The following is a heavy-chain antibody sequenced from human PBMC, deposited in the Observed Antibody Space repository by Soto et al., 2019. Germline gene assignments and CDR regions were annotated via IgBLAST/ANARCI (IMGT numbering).Heavy chain of an antibody. J-gene: IGHJ6*02. CDR3: AKDPAGSSSSRRRYYYYGMDI. CDR1: GFTFSSYG. D-gene: IGHD6-13*01. V-gene: IGHV3-33*06. CDR2: IWYDGSNK. Sequence: GGSLRLSCAASGFTFSSYGMHWVRQAPGKGLERVAVIWYDGSNKYYADSVSGRFTISRDNSKNTLYLQMNSLRAEDTAVYYFAKDPAGSSSSRRRYYYYGMDIWRQETTFTISS.